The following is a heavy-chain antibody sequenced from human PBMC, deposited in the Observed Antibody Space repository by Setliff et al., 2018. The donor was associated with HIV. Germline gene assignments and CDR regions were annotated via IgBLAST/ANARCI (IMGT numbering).Heavy chain of an antibody. CDR2: IEYDGSNK. J-gene: IGHJ5*02. Sequence: HPGGSLRLSCAASGFTFDDYAMHWVRQAPGKGLEWVAFIEYDGSNKCYADSVKSRFTISRDNSKNALYLQINSLRVEDTAVYYCAKDWLTDNWFDPWGQGTLVTVSS. V-gene: IGHV3-30*02. CDR3: AKDWLTDNWFDP. CDR1: GFTFDDYA. D-gene: IGHD6-19*01.